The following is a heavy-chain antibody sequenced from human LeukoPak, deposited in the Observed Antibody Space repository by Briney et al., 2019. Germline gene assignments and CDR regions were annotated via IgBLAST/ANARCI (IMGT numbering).Heavy chain of an antibody. D-gene: IGHD2-15*01. J-gene: IGHJ6*03. V-gene: IGHV3-30-3*01. CDR1: GFTFSSYA. Sequence: GGSLRLSCAASGFTFSSYAMHWVRQAPGKGLEWVAVISYDGSNKYYADSVKGRFTISRDNSKNTLYLQMNSLRAEDTAVYYCARATYCSGGSCYSTEPIHYYYYYMDVWGKGTTVTVSS. CDR3: ARATYCSGGSCYSTEPIHYYYYYMDV. CDR2: ISYDGSNK.